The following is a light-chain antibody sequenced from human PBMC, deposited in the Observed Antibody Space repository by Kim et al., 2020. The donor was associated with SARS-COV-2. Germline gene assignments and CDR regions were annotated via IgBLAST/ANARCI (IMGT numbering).Light chain of an antibody. CDR3: NSRDSSGNHVV. J-gene: IGLJ2*01. V-gene: IGLV3-19*01. CDR2: GKN. CDR1: SLRSYY. Sequence: SSELTQDPAVSVALGQTVRITCQGDSLRSYYASWYQQKPGQAPVLVIYGKNNRPSGIPDRFSGSSSGNTASLTITGAQAEDDADYCCNSRDSSGNHVVFGGGTQLTVL.